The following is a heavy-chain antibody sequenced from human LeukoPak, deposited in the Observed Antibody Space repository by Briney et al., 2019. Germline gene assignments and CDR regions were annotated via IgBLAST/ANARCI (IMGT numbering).Heavy chain of an antibody. D-gene: IGHD2-21*02. CDR2: GNPIFGTT. CDR3: ATRQCGGDCSSTYYDCDTFDV. J-gene: IGHJ6*02. V-gene: IGHV1-69*13. CDR1: LCSLLNYV. Sequence: SSVTVSLMCCLCSLLNYVINWVRQPPAQGLEWVGGGNPIFGTTGYVQKIQGRVTNTAHESRVTASMEQSSRTSYETSVYFCATRQCGGDCSSTYYDCDTFDVWGQGTTVTVSS.